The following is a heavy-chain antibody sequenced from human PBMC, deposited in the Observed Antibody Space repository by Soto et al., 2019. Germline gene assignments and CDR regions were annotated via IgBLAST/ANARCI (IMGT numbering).Heavy chain of an antibody. CDR3: VKDSDHAYAF. Sequence: QVRLVQSGPEVKKPGSSVKVSCKASGATFHSFAFSWVRQAPGDGLEWVGGITPLFGTTNSAERLQGRVTITADKSTSTVYLELRSLTSEDTAVDCCVKDSDHAYAFWGQGTLVTGSS. V-gene: IGHV1-69*06. CDR2: ITPLFGTT. D-gene: IGHD2-2*01. J-gene: IGHJ1*01. CDR1: GATFHSFA.